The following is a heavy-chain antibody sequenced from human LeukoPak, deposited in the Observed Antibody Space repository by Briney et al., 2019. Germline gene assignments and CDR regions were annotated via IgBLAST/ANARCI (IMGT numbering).Heavy chain of an antibody. CDR3: TTSGVVVAATIYYYYGMDV. D-gene: IGHD2-15*01. J-gene: IGHJ6*02. Sequence: GGSLRLSCAASGFTFSGSAMHWVRHASGKGLEWVGRIRSKANSYATAYAASVKGRFTISRDDSKNTAYLQMNSLKTEDTAVYYCTTSGVVVAATIYYYYGMDVWGQGTTVTVSS. V-gene: IGHV3-73*01. CDR1: GFTFSGSA. CDR2: IRSKANSYAT.